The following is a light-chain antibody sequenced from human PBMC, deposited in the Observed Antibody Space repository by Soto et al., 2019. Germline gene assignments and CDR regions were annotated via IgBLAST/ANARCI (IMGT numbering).Light chain of an antibody. CDR2: SSN. CDR3: AAWDDTLNGRV. CDR1: HSNIGRNS. J-gene: IGLJ3*02. V-gene: IGLV1-44*01. Sequence: QSVLTQPPSASGTPGQRVTIPCSGTHSNIGRNSVNWYLQLPGTAPRLLIFSSNQRPLGVPDRFSGSRSGTSASLAITGLRSEDDAYYYCAAWDDTLNGRVFGGGTNLTVL.